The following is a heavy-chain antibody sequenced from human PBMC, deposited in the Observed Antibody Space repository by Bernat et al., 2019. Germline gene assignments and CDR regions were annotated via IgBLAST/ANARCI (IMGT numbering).Heavy chain of an antibody. CDR1: GGTFSSYA. CDR3: ARVQGSGSYDYYYGMDV. J-gene: IGHJ6*02. CDR2: IIPIFGTA. Sequence: QVQLVQSGAEVKKPGSSVKVSCKASGGTFSSYAISWVRQAPGQGLEWMGGIIPIFGTANYAQKFQGRVTITADESTSTAYMGLSSLRSEDTAVYYCARVQGSGSYDYYYGMDVWGQGTTVTVSS. D-gene: IGHD3-10*01. V-gene: IGHV1-69*12.